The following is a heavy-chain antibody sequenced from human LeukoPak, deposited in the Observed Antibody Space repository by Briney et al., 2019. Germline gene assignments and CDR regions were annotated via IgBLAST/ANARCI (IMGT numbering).Heavy chain of an antibody. V-gene: IGHV1-2*04. Sequence: ASVKVSCKASGYTFTGYYMHWVRQAPGQGLEWMGWINPNSGGTNYAQKFQGWVTMTRGTSISTAYMELSRLRSDDTAVYYCARGYSSSWSRLDYWGQGTLVTVSS. CDR3: ARGYSSSWSRLDY. D-gene: IGHD6-13*01. CDR2: INPNSGGT. J-gene: IGHJ4*02. CDR1: GYTFTGYY.